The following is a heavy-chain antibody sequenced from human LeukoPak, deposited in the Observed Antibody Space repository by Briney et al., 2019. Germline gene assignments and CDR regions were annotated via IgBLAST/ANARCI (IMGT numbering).Heavy chain of an antibody. V-gene: IGHV4-38-2*02. J-gene: IGHJ6*03. CDR3: ARDSRPLYYYMDV. Sequence: KTSETLSLTCTVSGYSISSGYYWGWIRQPPGKGLEWIGSIYHSGSTHYNPSLKSRVTISVDTSKNQFSLKLSSVTAADTAVYYCARDSRPLYYYMDVWGKGTTVTVSS. CDR1: GYSISSGYY. D-gene: IGHD2-2*01. CDR2: IYHSGST.